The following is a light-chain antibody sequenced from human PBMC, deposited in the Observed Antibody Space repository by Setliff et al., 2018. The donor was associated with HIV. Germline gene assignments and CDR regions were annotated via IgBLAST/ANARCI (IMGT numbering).Light chain of an antibody. CDR2: GVS. V-gene: IGLV2-14*03. Sequence: SALTQPASVSGSPGQSITISCTGTSSDVGFYNYVSWYQQHPGKAPKLMIYGVSNRPSGVSNRFSGSKSGDTASLTISGLQAEDEADYYCSSYGNSPYVFGTGTKVTVL. CDR3: SSYGNSPYV. CDR1: SSDVGFYNY. J-gene: IGLJ1*01.